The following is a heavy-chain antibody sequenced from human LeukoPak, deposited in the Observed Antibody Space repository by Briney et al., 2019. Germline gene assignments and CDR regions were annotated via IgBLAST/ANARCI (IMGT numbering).Heavy chain of an antibody. Sequence: QPGRSLRLSCAASGFTFSSYAMHWVRQAPGKGLERVAVISYDGSNKYYADSVKGRFTISRDNSKNTLYLQMNSLRAEDTAVYYCARSTMVRGVIFDYWGQGTLVTVSS. CDR3: ARSTMVRGVIFDY. J-gene: IGHJ4*02. CDR2: ISYDGSNK. CDR1: GFTFSSYA. V-gene: IGHV3-30*04. D-gene: IGHD3-10*01.